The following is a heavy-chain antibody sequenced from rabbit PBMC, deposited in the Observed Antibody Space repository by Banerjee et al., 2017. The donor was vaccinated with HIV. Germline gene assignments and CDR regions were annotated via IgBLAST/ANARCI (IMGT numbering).Heavy chain of an antibody. D-gene: IGHD1-1*01. CDR2: IDTNDGDT. Sequence: LEESGGGLVKPGGTLTLTCTVSGFSFSSNWICWVRQAPGKGLEWIACIDTNDGDTDYANWPKGRFTISKTSSTTVTLQMTSLTAADTATYFCARNYVNAFDPWGPGTLSPS. CDR3: ARNYVNAFDP. J-gene: IGHJ2*01. CDR1: GFSFSSNW. V-gene: IGHV1S45*01.